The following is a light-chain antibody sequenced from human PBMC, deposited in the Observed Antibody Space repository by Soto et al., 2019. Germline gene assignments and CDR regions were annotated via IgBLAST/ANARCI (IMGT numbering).Light chain of an antibody. CDR1: HYVYSN. CDR2: RAS. Sequence: EIVMTQSPATLSVSPGERATLSCTASHYVYSNVAWFQQRPGQAPRLLIYRASTRATGTPARFSGSGSGTEFTLTITSVQSEDFALYYCQQYHKLWTFGRGTEGAIK. J-gene: IGKJ1*01. CDR3: QQYHKLWT. V-gene: IGKV3-15*01.